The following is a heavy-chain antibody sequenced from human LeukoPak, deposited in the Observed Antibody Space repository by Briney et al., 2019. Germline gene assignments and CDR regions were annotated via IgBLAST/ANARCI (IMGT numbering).Heavy chain of an antibody. J-gene: IGHJ4*02. Sequence: ASVKVYCKASGYTFTSNYIHWVRQAPGQGLEWMGMIYPRDGSTSYAQKFQGRVTVTRDTSTSTVHMELSGLRSEDTAVYYCARDQEGFDYWGQGTLVTVSS. V-gene: IGHV1-46*01. CDR3: ARDQEGFDY. CDR2: IYPRDGST. CDR1: GYTFTSNY.